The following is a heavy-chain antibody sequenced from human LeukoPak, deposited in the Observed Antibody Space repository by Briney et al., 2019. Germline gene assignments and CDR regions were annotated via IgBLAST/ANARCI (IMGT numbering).Heavy chain of an antibody. D-gene: IGHD6-13*01. CDR3: ARIYPRLAAAGN. V-gene: IGHV3-66*01. J-gene: IGHJ4*02. CDR1: GFTVSSNY. Sequence: GGTLRLSCAASGFTVSSNYMSWVRQAPGKGLEWVSVIYSGGSTYYADSVKGRFTISRDNSKSTLYLQMNSLRADDTAVYYCARIYPRLAAAGNWGQGTLVTVSS. CDR2: IYSGGST.